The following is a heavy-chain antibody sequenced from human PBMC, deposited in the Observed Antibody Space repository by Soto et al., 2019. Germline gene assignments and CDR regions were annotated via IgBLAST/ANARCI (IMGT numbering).Heavy chain of an antibody. D-gene: IGHD2-15*01. J-gene: IGHJ6*02. CDR3: ARGGGYCSGGSCYSYYYYGMDV. V-gene: IGHV1-8*01. Sequence: QVQLVQSGAEVKKPGASVKVSCKASGYTFTSYDINWVRQATGQGLEWMGWMNPNSGNTGYAQKFQGRVTMTRKTSISTAYMELSSLRSEDTAVYYCARGGGYCSGGSCYSYYYYGMDVWGQGTTVTVSS. CDR2: MNPNSGNT. CDR1: GYTFTSYD.